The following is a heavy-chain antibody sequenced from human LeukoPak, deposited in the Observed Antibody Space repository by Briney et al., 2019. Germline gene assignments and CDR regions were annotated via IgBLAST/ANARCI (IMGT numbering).Heavy chain of an antibody. J-gene: IGHJ4*02. CDR2: IYYSGST. Sequence: PGGSLRLSCAASGFTFSSYAMSWVRQPPGKGLEWIGSIYYSGSTYYNPSLKSRVTISVDTSKNQFSLKLSSVTAADTAVYYCARLGYCSSTSCYLFDYWGQGTLVTVSS. V-gene: IGHV4-39*01. CDR3: ARLGYCSSTSCYLFDY. CDR1: GFTFSSYA. D-gene: IGHD2-2*01.